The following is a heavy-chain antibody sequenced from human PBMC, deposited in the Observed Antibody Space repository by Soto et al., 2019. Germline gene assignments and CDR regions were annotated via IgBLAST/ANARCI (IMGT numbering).Heavy chain of an antibody. J-gene: IGHJ4*02. CDR2: ISGSGEKT. CDR3: ARLPGGTAPRQDY. V-gene: IGHV3-23*01. CDR1: GLNFSYNA. D-gene: IGHD6-6*01. Sequence: GGSLRLSCVASGLNFSYNAMSWVRQAPGKGLQWVSTISGSGEKTYYADSVKGRFTISSDRSKNTLYLQMDSLRADDTAVYYCARLPGGTAPRQDYWGQGTMVTVSS.